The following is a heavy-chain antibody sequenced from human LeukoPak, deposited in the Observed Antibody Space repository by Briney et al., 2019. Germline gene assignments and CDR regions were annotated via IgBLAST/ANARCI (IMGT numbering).Heavy chain of an antibody. CDR2: ISSSSSYI. V-gene: IGHV3-21*01. Sequence: GGSLRLSCAASGFTFSTYTMNWVRQAPGKGLEWVSSISSSSSYIYYADSLKGRFTISRDNAKNSLYLQMNSLRAEDTAVYYCARDNIAVAVGFDYWGQGTLVTVSS. J-gene: IGHJ4*02. CDR3: ARDNIAVAVGFDY. CDR1: GFTFSTYT. D-gene: IGHD6-19*01.